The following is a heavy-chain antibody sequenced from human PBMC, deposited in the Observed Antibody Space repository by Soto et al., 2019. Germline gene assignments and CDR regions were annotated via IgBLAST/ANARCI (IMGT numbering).Heavy chain of an antibody. V-gene: IGHV3-7*03. J-gene: IGHJ4*02. Sequence: EVQLVESGGGLVQPGGSLRLSCAASGFTFSTYWMSWVRQAPGMGLEWLAIIKKDGSETHYVDSVKGRFTTSRDNAKNSLFLQMNSRRADDTAVYYCARGAGWELDYWGQGTLVTVSS. D-gene: IGHD1-26*01. CDR1: GFTFSTYW. CDR3: ARGAGWELDY. CDR2: IKKDGSET.